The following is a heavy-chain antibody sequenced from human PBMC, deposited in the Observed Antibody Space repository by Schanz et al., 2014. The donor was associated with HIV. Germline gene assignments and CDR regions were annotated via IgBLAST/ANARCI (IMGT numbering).Heavy chain of an antibody. Sequence: QMQLVQSGAEVKKPGSSVKVSCKASGGSFSSSTISWVRQAPGQGLEWMGGIILVFGKANYAQKFEDRITITADESTSTAYMELSSLRSEDTAVYFCARVKPYSSGWYGGYFQHWGQGTLITVS. CDR2: IILVFGKA. D-gene: IGHD6-19*01. J-gene: IGHJ1*01. CDR3: ARVKPYSSGWYGGYFQH. CDR1: GGSFSSST. V-gene: IGHV1-69*01.